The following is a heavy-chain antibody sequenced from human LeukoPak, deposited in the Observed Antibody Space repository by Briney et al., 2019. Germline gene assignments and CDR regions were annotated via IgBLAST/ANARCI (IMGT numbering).Heavy chain of an antibody. V-gene: IGHV1-46*02. CDR1: GYTFNSYY. CDR3: ATGGYGTYSSSSGDY. Sequence: ASVKVSCKASGYTFNSYYMHWVRQAPGQGLEWMGRTNPSGGSTTYAQKFQGRVTMTRDTSTSTVYMELSSLRSEDTAVYYCATGGYGTYSSSSGDYWGQGTLVTVSS. D-gene: IGHD6-6*01. CDR2: TNPSGGST. J-gene: IGHJ4*02.